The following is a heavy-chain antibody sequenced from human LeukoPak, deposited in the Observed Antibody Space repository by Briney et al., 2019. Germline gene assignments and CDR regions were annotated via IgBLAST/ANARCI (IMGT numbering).Heavy chain of an antibody. CDR3: ARGGVVVPAAIYFDY. D-gene: IGHD2-2*01. J-gene: IGHJ4*02. Sequence: GGSLRLSCAASGFTFSNYWMSWVRQAPGKGLEWVANIKQDGSENYYVDSVKGRFTVSRDDAKNSLYLQMNSLRAEDTAVYYCARGGVVVPAAIYFDYWGQGTLVTVSS. V-gene: IGHV3-7*01. CDR1: GFTFSNYW. CDR2: IKQDGSEN.